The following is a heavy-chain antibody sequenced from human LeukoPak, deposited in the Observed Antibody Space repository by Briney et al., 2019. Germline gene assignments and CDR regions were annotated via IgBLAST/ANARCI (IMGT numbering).Heavy chain of an antibody. CDR3: ARGLVTMVRGIIANRNWFDP. Sequence: SPSETLSLTCAVYGGSFSGYYWSWIRQPPGKGLEWIGEINHSGSTNYNPSLKSRVTISVDTSKNQFSLKLSSVTAADTAVYYCARGLVTMVRGIIANRNWFDPWGQGTLVTVSS. V-gene: IGHV4-34*01. J-gene: IGHJ5*02. CDR1: GGSFSGYY. D-gene: IGHD3-10*01. CDR2: INHSGST.